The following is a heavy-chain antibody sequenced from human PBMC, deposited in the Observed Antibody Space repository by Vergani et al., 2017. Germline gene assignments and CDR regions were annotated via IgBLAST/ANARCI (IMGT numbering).Heavy chain of an antibody. CDR1: GYTFTGYY. V-gene: IGHV1-2*02. D-gene: IGHD2-8*02. Sequence: QVQLVQSGAEVKEPGSSVKVSCKASGYTFTGYYMHWVRQAPGQGLEWMGWINPNSGGTNYAQKFQGRVTMTRDTSISTAYMELSRLRSDDTAVYYCARGGLRCGVVVYAFDIWGQGTMVTVSS. J-gene: IGHJ3*02. CDR2: INPNSGGT. CDR3: ARGGLRCGVVVYAFDI.